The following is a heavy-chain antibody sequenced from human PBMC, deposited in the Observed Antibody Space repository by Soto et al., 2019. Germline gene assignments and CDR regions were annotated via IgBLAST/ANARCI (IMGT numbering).Heavy chain of an antibody. D-gene: IGHD6-19*01. CDR1: GFTFSTYW. V-gene: IGHV3-74*01. J-gene: IGHJ4*02. Sequence: QTGGSLRLSCAVSGFTFSTYWMHWVRQTPGKGLVWVSRISSDGSSTHYADSVKGRFTISRDNINNTLYLQMNSLRAEDTAVYYCARGIEIAVAGTSAYWGKGPLVTVSS. CDR2: ISSDGSST. CDR3: ARGIEIAVAGTSAY.